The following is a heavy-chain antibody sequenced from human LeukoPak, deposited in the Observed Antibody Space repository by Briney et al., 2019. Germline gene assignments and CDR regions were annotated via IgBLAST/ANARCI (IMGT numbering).Heavy chain of an antibody. CDR2: IIPIFGTA. J-gene: IGHJ4*02. CDR3: ARARYCSSTSCYKLDY. V-gene: IGHV1-69*13. CDR1: GGTFSSYA. D-gene: IGHD2-2*02. Sequence: SVKVSCKASGGTFSSYAISWVRQAPGQGLEWMGGIIPIFGTANYAQKFQGRVTITADESTSTAYMELSSLRSEDTAVYYCARARYCSSTSCYKLDYWGQGTLVTVSS.